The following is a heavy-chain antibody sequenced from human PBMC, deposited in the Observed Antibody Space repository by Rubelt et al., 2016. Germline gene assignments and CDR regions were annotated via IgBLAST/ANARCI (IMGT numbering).Heavy chain of an antibody. CDR2: INPNSGGT. D-gene: IGHD3-10*01. Sequence: APGQGLEWMGRINPNSGGTNYAQNFQGRVTMTRDTSISTAYMDLSRLRSDDTAVYYCARDPGPRGNDYWGQGTLVTVSS. V-gene: IGHV1-2*06. CDR3: ARDPGPRGNDY. J-gene: IGHJ4*02.